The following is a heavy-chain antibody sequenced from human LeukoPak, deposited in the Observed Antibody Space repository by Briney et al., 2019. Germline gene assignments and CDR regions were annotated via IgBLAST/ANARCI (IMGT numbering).Heavy chain of an antibody. CDR3: ARDPLGPCSGGDCYFDY. J-gene: IGHJ4*02. Sequence: VASVKVPCKASGGTFSSYAISWVRQAPGQGLEWMGGIIPIFGTANYAQKFQGRVTITADESTSTAYMVLSSLRSEDTAVYYCARDPLGPCSGGDCYFDYWGQGTLVTVSS. V-gene: IGHV1-69*13. D-gene: IGHD2-21*02. CDR2: IIPIFGTA. CDR1: GGTFSSYA.